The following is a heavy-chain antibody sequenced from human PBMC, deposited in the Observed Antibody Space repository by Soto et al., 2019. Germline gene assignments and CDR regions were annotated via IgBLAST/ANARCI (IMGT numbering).Heavy chain of an antibody. J-gene: IGHJ5*02. Sequence: ASVKVSCKASGYTFTSYGISWVRQAPGQGLEWMGWISAYNGNTNYAQKLQGRVTMTTDTSTSTAYMDLKSLRSDDTAVYYCARGGPYDFWSGSNWFDPWGQGTLVTVSS. CDR3: ARGGPYDFWSGSNWFDP. D-gene: IGHD3-3*01. CDR2: ISAYNGNT. V-gene: IGHV1-18*01. CDR1: GYTFTSYG.